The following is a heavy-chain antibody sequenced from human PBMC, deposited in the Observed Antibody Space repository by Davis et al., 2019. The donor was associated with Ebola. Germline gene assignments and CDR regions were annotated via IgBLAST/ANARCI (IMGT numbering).Heavy chain of an antibody. CDR3: VRGGFYYGR. D-gene: IGHD1-26*01. V-gene: IGHV3-7*01. CDR1: GLTFSDYW. J-gene: IGHJ4*02. Sequence: GESLKISCAASGLTFSDYWMSWVRQAPGKGLEWVAKIKSDGNEKYYVDSVKGRFTISRDNAKNALYLQMNSLRAEDAAVYYCVRGGFYYGRWGQGTLVTVSS. CDR2: IKSDGNEK.